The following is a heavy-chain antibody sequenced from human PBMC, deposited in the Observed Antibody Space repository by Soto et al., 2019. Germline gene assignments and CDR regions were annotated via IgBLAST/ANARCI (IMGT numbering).Heavy chain of an antibody. CDR1: GASVSGQY. Sequence: SETLSLTCAVSGASVSGQYWSWIRQPPGKGLEWVGEIIPTGSTTYDPSLKSRLSFSLDTSKNHFSLNLSSVSVADTAVYYCARGGITMAWNYYYYGMDVWGQGTTVTVSS. D-gene: IGHD3-10*01. CDR3: ARGGITMAWNYYYYGMDV. V-gene: IGHV4-34*01. CDR2: IIPTGST. J-gene: IGHJ6*02.